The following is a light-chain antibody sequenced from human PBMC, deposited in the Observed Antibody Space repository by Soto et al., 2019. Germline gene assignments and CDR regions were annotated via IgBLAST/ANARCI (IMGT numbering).Light chain of an antibody. V-gene: IGKV2-28*01. J-gene: IGKJ5*01. Sequence: DIVMTQSPLSLPVTPGEPASISCRSSQSLLHSNGYNYLDWYLQKPGQSPQLLIYLGSNRASGVPDRFSGSGSGTDFTLKISRVEAEDVGVYYCMQALQTPPRKTTFGQGTRLEIK. CDR3: MQALQTPPRKTT. CDR1: QSLLHSNGYNY. CDR2: LGS.